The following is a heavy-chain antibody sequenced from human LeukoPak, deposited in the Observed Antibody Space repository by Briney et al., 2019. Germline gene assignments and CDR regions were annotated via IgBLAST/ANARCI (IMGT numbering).Heavy chain of an antibody. CDR2: IIPIFGTA. Sequence: SVKVSCKASGGTFSSYAISWVRQAPGQELEWMGRIIPIFGTANYAQKFQGRVTITTDESTSTAYMELSSLRSEDTAVYYCASGTYYDFWSGYPLDYWGQGTLVTVSS. CDR1: GGTFSSYA. V-gene: IGHV1-69*05. CDR3: ASGTYYDFWSGYPLDY. J-gene: IGHJ4*02. D-gene: IGHD3-3*01.